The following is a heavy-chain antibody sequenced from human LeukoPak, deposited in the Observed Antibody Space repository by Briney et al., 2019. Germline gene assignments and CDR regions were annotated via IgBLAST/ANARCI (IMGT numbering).Heavy chain of an antibody. D-gene: IGHD6-19*01. V-gene: IGHV4-39*01. J-gene: IGHJ4*02. CDR3: ARHFPGVAVADYYFDY. CDR1: GGSISSSSYY. CDR2: IYYSGST. Sequence: SETLSLTCTVSGGSISSSSYYWGWIRQPPGKGLEWIGSIYYSGSTYYNPSLKSRVTISVDTSKNQFSLKLSSVTAADTAVYYCARHFPGVAVADYYFDYWGQGTLVTVSS.